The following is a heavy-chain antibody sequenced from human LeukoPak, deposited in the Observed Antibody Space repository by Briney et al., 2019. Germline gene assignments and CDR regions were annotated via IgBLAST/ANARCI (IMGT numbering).Heavy chain of an antibody. CDR2: MSPNSGNT. CDR3: ARDQEGFDY. V-gene: IGHV1-8*01. CDR1: GYTFTSYD. Sequence: ASVKVSCKASGYTFTSYDINWVRQATGQGLEWMGWMSPNSGNTGYAQKFQGRVTVTRDTSTSTVHMELSGLRSEDTAVYYCARDQEGFDYWGQGTLVTVSS. J-gene: IGHJ4*02.